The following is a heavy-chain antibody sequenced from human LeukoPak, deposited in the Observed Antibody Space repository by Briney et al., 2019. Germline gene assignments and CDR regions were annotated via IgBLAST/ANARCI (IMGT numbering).Heavy chain of an antibody. CDR3: ATRPTTMLQGVLFDY. CDR1: GGSFSGYY. CDR2: INHSGST. J-gene: IGHJ4*02. Sequence: PSETLSLTCAVYGGSFSGYYWSWIRQPPGKGLEWIGEINHSGSTNYNPSLKSRVTISVDTSKNQFSLKLSSVTAADTAVYYCATRPTTMLQGVLFDYWGQGTLVTVSS. V-gene: IGHV4-34*01. D-gene: IGHD3-10*01.